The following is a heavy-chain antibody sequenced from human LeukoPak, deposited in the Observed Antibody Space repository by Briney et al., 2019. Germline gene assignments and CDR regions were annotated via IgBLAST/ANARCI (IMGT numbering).Heavy chain of an antibody. V-gene: IGHV4-30-2*01. D-gene: IGHD3-3*01. CDR1: GGSISSGGYS. CDR3: ARVPGVSTWFDP. CDR2: IYHSGST. Sequence: SETLSLTCAVSGGSISSGGYSWSWIRQPPGKGLEWIGYIYHSGSTYYNPSLKSRVTISADRSKNQFSLKLSSVTAADTAVYYCARVPGVSTWFDPWGQGTLVTVSS. J-gene: IGHJ5*02.